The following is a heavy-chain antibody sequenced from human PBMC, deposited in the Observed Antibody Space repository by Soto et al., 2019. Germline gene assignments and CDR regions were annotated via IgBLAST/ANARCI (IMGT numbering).Heavy chain of an antibody. CDR1: GDYISSYY. CDR3: AREGTTVPHYFDY. D-gene: IGHD4-17*01. Sequence: SETLSLTCTVSGDYISSYYWSWIRQPPGKGLEWIAYIYYSGNTNYNPSLKSRVTISVDTSKNQFSLKLSSVTAADTAVYYCAREGTTVPHYFDYWGQGSLVTVSS. J-gene: IGHJ4*02. CDR2: IYYSGNT. V-gene: IGHV4-59*01.